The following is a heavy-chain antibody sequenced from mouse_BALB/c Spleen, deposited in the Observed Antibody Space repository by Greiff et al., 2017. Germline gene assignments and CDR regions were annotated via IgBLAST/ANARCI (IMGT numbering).Heavy chain of an antibody. J-gene: IGHJ4*01. Sequence: VMLQQSGPGLVAPSQSLSITCTVSGFSLTSYGVHWVRQPPGKGLEWLGVIWAGGSTNYNSALMSRLSISKDNSKSQVFLKMNSLQTDDTAMYYCARGRAEARGLSMDYWGQGTSVTVSS. CDR1: GFSLTSYG. CDR3: ARGRAEARGLSMDY. CDR2: IWAGGST. D-gene: IGHD3-1*01. V-gene: IGHV2-9*02.